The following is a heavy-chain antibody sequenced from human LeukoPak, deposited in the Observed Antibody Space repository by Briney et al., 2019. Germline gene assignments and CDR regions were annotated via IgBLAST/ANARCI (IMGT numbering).Heavy chain of an antibody. D-gene: IGHD1-26*01. CDR2: IYYSGIT. CDR3: ARSEWDVLLHY. CDR1: GDSITSYY. J-gene: IGHJ4*02. Sequence: PSETLSLTCTVSGDSITSYYWGWIRQPPGKGLEWIGTIYYSGITYYNPSLKSRVTISVDTSKNQVSLKLSSVTAADTAVYCCARSEWDVLLHYWGRGTLVTVSS. V-gene: IGHV4-39*07.